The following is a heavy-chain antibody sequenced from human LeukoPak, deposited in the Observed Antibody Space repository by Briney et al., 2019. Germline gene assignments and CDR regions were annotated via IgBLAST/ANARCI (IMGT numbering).Heavy chain of an antibody. J-gene: IGHJ4*02. CDR2: INPNSGGT. CDR1: GYAVTGYD. V-gene: IGHV1-2*02. Sequence: ASVKVSCKASGYAVTGYDMHWVRQAPGQGLEWMGWINPNSGGTNYAQKFQGRVTMTRDTPISTAYMELSRLRSDDTAVYYCARGGWAGKQLDYWGQGTLVTVSS. D-gene: IGHD1/OR15-1a*01. CDR3: ARGGWAGKQLDY.